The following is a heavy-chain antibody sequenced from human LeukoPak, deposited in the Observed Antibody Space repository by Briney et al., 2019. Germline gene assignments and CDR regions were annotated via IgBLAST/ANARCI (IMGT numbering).Heavy chain of an antibody. CDR2: IRYDGSYQ. D-gene: IGHD6-13*01. CDR3: ARVRGASSSSWYFDY. V-gene: IGHV3-30*02. Sequence: GGSLRLSCAASGFTFTSYGMDWVRQAPGKGLEWVATIRYDGSYQWYAESVKGRFTISRDNSKNTLYLQMNSLRAEDTAVNYCARVRGASSSSWYFDYWGQGTLVTVSS. J-gene: IGHJ4*02. CDR1: GFTFTSYG.